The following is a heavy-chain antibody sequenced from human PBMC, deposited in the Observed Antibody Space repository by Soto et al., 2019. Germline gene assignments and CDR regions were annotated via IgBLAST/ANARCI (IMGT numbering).Heavy chain of an antibody. V-gene: IGHV5-10-1*01. CDR1: GYSFTSYW. D-gene: IGHD3-10*01. Sequence: XESLKISCKGSGYSFTSYWISWVRQMPGKGLEWMGRIDPSDSYTNYSPSFQGHVTISADKSISTAYLQWSSLKASDTAMYYCASHNYGSGSRYYYYGMDVWGQGTTVTVSS. CDR2: IDPSDSYT. J-gene: IGHJ6*02. CDR3: ASHNYGSGSRYYYYGMDV.